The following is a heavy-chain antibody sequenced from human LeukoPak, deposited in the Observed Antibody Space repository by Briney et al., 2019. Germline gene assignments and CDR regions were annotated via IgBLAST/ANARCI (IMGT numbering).Heavy chain of an antibody. CDR2: ISANGGGT. CDR1: GFTFSIHW. D-gene: IGHD6-13*01. V-gene: IGHV3-23*01. J-gene: IGHJ4*02. CDR3: AKGSSPFDY. Sequence: GGSLRLSCAASGFTFSIHWMTWVRKAPGKGLEWVSAISANGGGTYYADSVKGRFTISRDNSKNTLYLQMNSLRAEDTAVYYCAKGSSPFDYWGQGTLVTVSS.